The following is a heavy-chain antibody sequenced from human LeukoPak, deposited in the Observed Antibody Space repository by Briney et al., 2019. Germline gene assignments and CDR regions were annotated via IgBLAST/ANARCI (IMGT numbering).Heavy chain of an antibody. CDR1: GITLSNYG. D-gene: IGHD3-10*01. V-gene: IGHV3-23*01. CDR2: ISDSGGRT. CDR3: AKLVLLWFGELSGAFDI. J-gene: IGHJ3*02. Sequence: GGSLRLSCAVSGITLSNYGMSWVRQAPGKGLEWVAGISDSGGRTNYADSVKGRFTISRDNSKNTPYLQMNSLRAEDTAVYYCAKLVLLWFGELSGAFDIWGQGTMVTVSS.